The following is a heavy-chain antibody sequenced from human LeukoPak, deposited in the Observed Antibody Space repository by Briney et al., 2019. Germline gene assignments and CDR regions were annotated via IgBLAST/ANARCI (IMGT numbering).Heavy chain of an antibody. J-gene: IGHJ6*02. V-gene: IGHV3-30*03. D-gene: IGHD7-27*01. CDR2: ISFDGRIK. CDR1: GFTFSSYG. Sequence: GGSLRLPCAASGFTFSSYGMHWVRQAPGKGLEWVAVISFDGRIKYYAESVKGRFTISRDNSRNTLYLQMNSLRAEDTAVYYCARPGDYYYYYFGMDVWGQGTTVTVSS. CDR3: ARPGDYYYYYFGMDV.